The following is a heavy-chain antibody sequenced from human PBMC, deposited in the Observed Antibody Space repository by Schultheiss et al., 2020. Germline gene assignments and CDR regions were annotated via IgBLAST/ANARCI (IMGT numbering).Heavy chain of an antibody. J-gene: IGHJ4*02. Sequence: GGSLRLSCAASGFTFGDYAMHWVRQAPGKGLEWVAVISYDGSNKYYADSVKGRFTISRDNSKNTLYLQMNSLRAEDTAVYYCAKDKASSSWYYFDYWGQGTLVTVSS. CDR3: AKDKASSSWYYFDY. D-gene: IGHD6-13*01. V-gene: IGHV3-30*18. CDR2: ISYDGSNK. CDR1: GFTFGDYA.